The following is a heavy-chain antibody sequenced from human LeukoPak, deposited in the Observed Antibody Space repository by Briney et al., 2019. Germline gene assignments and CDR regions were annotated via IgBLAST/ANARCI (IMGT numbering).Heavy chain of an antibody. CDR3: AHGGGSYGDF. J-gene: IGHJ3*01. V-gene: IGHV1-2*06. Sequence: GAAVKVSCKASGHTFTGYYMHWVRQAPGHGLEWMGRFDPYTGDAHYAQKFQGRVSVTRDTPVSTDYMELSSLSSDDTAIYYCAHGGGSYGDFWGQGTMVAISS. D-gene: IGHD1-26*01. CDR1: GHTFTGYY. CDR2: FDPYTGDA.